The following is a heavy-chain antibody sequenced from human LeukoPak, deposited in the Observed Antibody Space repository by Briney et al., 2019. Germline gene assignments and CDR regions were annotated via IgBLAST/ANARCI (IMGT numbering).Heavy chain of an antibody. V-gene: IGHV3-66*03. J-gene: IGHJ3*02. CDR1: GLILSSNY. D-gene: IGHD2-2*01. CDR2: IYSRGST. CDR3: ARDLVVVPAALRANAFDI. Sequence: GGSLRLFCAVSGLILSSNYMSWVPHARAKGLECGLVIYSRGSTYYADSEKGRFTIARDNSKNTLYLQMNSLRAEDTAVYYCARDLVVVPAALRANAFDIWGQGTMVTVSS.